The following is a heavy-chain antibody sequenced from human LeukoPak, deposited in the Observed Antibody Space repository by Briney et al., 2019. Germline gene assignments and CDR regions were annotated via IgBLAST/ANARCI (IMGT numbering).Heavy chain of an antibody. Sequence: SETPSLTCTVSGGSISSGSYYWSWIRQPPGKGLEWIGYIYYSGSTNYNPSLKSRVIISVDTSKNQFSLKLSSVTAADTAMYYCARDSRRELLHAFDIWGQGTMVAVPS. CDR2: IYYSGST. V-gene: IGHV4-61*01. D-gene: IGHD1-26*01. CDR3: ARDSRRELLHAFDI. J-gene: IGHJ3*02. CDR1: GGSISSGSYY.